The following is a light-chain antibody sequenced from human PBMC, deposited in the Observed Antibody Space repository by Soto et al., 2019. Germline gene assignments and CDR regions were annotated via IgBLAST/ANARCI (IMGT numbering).Light chain of an antibody. J-gene: IGKJ5*01. CDR2: DIS. CDR1: QSVAGS. CDR3: QQRSNRIT. V-gene: IGKV3-11*01. Sequence: IVMTLSPATLSLSPGTSAILVCRASQSVAGSLAWYQQQPGQAPRLLIYDISTRAAAIPARFSGSASGTDSTLTVSSLEPEDFALYYCQQRSNRITFGQGTRLEI.